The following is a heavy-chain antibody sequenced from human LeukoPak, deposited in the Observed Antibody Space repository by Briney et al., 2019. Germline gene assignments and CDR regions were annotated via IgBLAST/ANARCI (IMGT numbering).Heavy chain of an antibody. D-gene: IGHD1-26*01. CDR3: VRDASGSFLFDF. CDR2: INPYSKST. CDR1: GYAFTTFH. V-gene: IGHV1-46*01. Sequence: GASVRVSCKASGYAFTTFHVQWVRQAPGQGLEWMGVINPYSKSTNYAQKFQGRVTLTRDMSTSTIYMELSGLRSEDTAVYYCVRDASGSFLFDFWGQGTLVTVSS. J-gene: IGHJ4*02.